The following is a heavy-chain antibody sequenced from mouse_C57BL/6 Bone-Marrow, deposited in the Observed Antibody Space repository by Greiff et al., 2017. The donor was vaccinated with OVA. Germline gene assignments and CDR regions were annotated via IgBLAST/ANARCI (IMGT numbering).Heavy chain of an antibody. D-gene: IGHD2-13*01. CDR3: ASHDDDCDGGVYYAMDY. CDR1: GYTFTEYT. V-gene: IGHV1-62-2*01. Sequence: VQLQQSGAELVKPGASVKLSCKASGYTFTEYTIHWVKQRSGQGLEWIGWFYPGSGSIKYNEKFKDKATLTADKSSSTVYMELSRLTSEDSAVYFCASHDDDCDGGVYYAMDYWGQGTSVTVSS. CDR2: FYPGSGSI. J-gene: IGHJ4*01.